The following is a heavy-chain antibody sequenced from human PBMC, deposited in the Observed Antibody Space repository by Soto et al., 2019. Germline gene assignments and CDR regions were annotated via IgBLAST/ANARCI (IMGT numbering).Heavy chain of an antibody. Sequence: EVQLVESGGGLFQPGGSLRLSCAASGFTVSLNYMTWVRQAPGKGLEWVSVIFSGGSTYYGDSVKGRFTISRDISKNMVYLQMNSLRAEDTAVYYCTRVPDTGGRDYLDYWGQGTLVTVSS. V-gene: IGHV3-53*01. CDR3: TRVPDTGGRDYLDY. J-gene: IGHJ4*02. CDR2: IFSGGST. D-gene: IGHD7-27*01. CDR1: GFTVSLNY.